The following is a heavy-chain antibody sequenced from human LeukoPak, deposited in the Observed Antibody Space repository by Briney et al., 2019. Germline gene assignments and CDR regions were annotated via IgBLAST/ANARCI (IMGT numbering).Heavy chain of an antibody. V-gene: IGHV3-15*01. CDR3: TTETYSSSWYGTWFDP. Sequence: GGSLRLSCTASGFTSTNAWMTWVRQAPGKGLEWVGRIKSKTDGGTTDYAAPVKGRFTISRDDSKNTLFLQMNSLKAEDTAIYYCTTETYSSSWYGTWFDPWGQGTLVTVSS. CDR2: IKSKTDGGTT. J-gene: IGHJ5*02. CDR1: GFTSTNAW. D-gene: IGHD6-13*01.